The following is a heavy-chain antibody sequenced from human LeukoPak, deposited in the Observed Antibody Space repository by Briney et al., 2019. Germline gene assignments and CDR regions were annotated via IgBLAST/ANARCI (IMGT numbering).Heavy chain of an antibody. D-gene: IGHD5-24*01. Sequence: SETLSLTCAVYGGSFSGYYWSWIRQPPGKGLEWIGEINHSGSTNYNPSLKSRVTISVDTSKNQFSLKLSSVTAADTAVYYCARVPERWLQFPWFDPWGQGTLVTVSS. CDR3: ARVPERWLQFPWFDP. J-gene: IGHJ5*02. CDR1: GGSFSGYY. CDR2: INHSGST. V-gene: IGHV4-34*01.